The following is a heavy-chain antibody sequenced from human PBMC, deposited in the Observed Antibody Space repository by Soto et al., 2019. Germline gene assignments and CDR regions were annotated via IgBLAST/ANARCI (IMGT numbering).Heavy chain of an antibody. CDR3: ARVWGYYFDY. CDR2: IYYSGST. Sequence: PXXTLSLTCTVSGASISSYYWIWIRQTPGKGLEWMGHIYYSGSTNYNHTLKSRVTISVDTSKKQFSLKLSSVFAADTAVYYCARVWGYYFDYWGQGTLVTVSS. CDR1: GASISSYY. J-gene: IGHJ4*02. V-gene: IGHV4-59*01. D-gene: IGHD2-21*01.